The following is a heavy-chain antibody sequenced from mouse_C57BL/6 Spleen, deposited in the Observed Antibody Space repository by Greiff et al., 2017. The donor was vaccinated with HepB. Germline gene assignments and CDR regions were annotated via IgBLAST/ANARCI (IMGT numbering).Heavy chain of an antibody. Sequence: VQGVESGAELARPGASVKLSCKASGYTFTSYGISWVKQRTGQGLEWIGEIYPRSGNTYYNEKFKGKATLTADKSSSTAYMELRSLTSEDSAVYFCARGTTVVNYFDYWGQGTTLTVSS. J-gene: IGHJ2*01. CDR2: IYPRSGNT. D-gene: IGHD1-1*01. CDR3: ARGTTVVNYFDY. CDR1: GYTFTSYG. V-gene: IGHV1-81*01.